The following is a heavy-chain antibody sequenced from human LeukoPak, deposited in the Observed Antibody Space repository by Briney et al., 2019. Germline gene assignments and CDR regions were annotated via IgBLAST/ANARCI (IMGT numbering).Heavy chain of an antibody. D-gene: IGHD5-18*01. CDR2: ISSSSSYT. J-gene: IGHJ4*02. CDR3: VRADAKKTAMVDY. Sequence: PGGSLRLSCAASGFTFSDYYMSWIRQAPGKGLEWVSYISSSSSYTNYADSVKGRFTISRDNAKNSLYLQMNSLRVEDTAVYYCVRADAKKTAMVDYWGRGTLVAVSS. V-gene: IGHV3-11*06. CDR1: GFTFSDYY.